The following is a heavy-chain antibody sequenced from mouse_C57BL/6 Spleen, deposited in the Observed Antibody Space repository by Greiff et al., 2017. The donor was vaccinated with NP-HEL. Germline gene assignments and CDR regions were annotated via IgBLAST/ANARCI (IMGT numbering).Heavy chain of an antibody. D-gene: IGHD3-2*02. CDR1: GYAFSSSW. J-gene: IGHJ4*01. CDR3: ARMSSGYGYAMDY. CDR2: IYPGDGDT. Sequence: QVQLKESGPELVKPGASVKISCKASGYAFSSSWMNWVKQRPGKGLEWIGRIYPGDGDTNYNGKFKGKATLTADKSPSTAYMQLSSLTSEDSAVYFCARMSSGYGYAMDYWGQGTSVTVSS. V-gene: IGHV1-82*01.